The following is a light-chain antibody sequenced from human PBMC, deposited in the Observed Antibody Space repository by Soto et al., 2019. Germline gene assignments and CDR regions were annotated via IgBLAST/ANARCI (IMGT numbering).Light chain of an antibody. J-gene: IGKJ1*01. CDR1: QSVFYSSNNKNY. V-gene: IGKV4-1*01. CDR3: QQYYSVPWT. Sequence: DIVMTQSPDSLAVSLGERATINCKSSQSVFYSSNNKNYIAWYQQKPGQSPSLLVCWASTRESGVPDRFSGSGSGTDFTLTISSLQAEDVALYYCQQYYSVPWTFGQGTEVEIK. CDR2: WAS.